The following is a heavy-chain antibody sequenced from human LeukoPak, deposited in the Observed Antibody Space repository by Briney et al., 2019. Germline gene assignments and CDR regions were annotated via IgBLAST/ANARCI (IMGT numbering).Heavy chain of an antibody. D-gene: IGHD7-27*01. CDR1: GGSFSGYY. CDR3: ARAVPLGLIDY. Sequence: PSETLSLTSAVYGGSFSGYYWSWIRQPPGKGLEWIGEINHSGSTNYNPSLKSRVTISVDTSKNQFSLKLSSVTAADTAVYYCARAVPLGLIDYWGQGTLVTVSS. J-gene: IGHJ4*02. CDR2: INHSGST. V-gene: IGHV4-34*01.